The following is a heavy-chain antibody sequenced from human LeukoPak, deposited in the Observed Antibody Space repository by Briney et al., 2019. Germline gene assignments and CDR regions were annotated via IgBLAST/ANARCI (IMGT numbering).Heavy chain of an antibody. CDR3: ARDLGRAVAPLDY. CDR1: GFTFSSYA. CDR2: ISGSGGNT. Sequence: PGGSLRLSCAASGFTFSSYAMSWVRQAPGKGLEWVSGISGSGGNTYYADSVKGRFTISRDNSKNSLYLQMNSLRAEDTAVYYCARDLGRAVAPLDYWGQGTLVTVSS. D-gene: IGHD6-19*01. V-gene: IGHV3-23*01. J-gene: IGHJ4*02.